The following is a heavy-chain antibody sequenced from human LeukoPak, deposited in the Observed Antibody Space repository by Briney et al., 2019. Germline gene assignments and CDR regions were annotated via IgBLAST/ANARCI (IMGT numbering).Heavy chain of an antibody. CDR2: TIPIFGTA. Sequence: ASVKVSSKAPGGTLTSYAISWVRQAPGQGLEWMGGTIPIFGTANYAQKFQGRVTITADESTSTAYMELSSLRSEDTAVYYCARPFSGYSDGYDGGAFDIWGQGTMVTVSS. V-gene: IGHV1-69*13. D-gene: IGHD5-18*01. CDR1: GGTLTSYA. CDR3: ARPFSGYSDGYDGGAFDI. J-gene: IGHJ3*02.